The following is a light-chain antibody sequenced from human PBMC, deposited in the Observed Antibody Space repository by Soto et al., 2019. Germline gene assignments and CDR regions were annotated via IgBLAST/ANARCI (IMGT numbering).Light chain of an antibody. V-gene: IGLV2-18*02. CDR3: SSYAGSSTLVV. J-gene: IGLJ2*01. Sequence: QSALTQPASVSGSPGQSVTISCTGTSSDVGRYNHVSWYQQPPGTAPKLMIYDVNNRPSGVPDRFSGSKSGNSASLTISGLQAEDEADYYYSSYAGSSTLVVFGGGTKLTVL. CDR1: SSDVGRYNH. CDR2: DVN.